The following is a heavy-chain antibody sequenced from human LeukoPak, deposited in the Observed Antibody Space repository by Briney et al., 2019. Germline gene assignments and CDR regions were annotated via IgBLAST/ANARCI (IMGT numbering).Heavy chain of an antibody. CDR3: ARLSQQWLTIYY. CDR1: GYSFTNYW. J-gene: IGHJ4*02. V-gene: IGHV5-51*01. CDR2: IYPGDSDT. Sequence: GESLKISCKGSGYSFTNYWIGWVRQMPGKGLESMGIIYPGDSDTRYSPCFQGQVTISADKSISTAYLQWSSLKASDTAMYYCARLSQQWLTIYYWGQGTLVTVSS. D-gene: IGHD6-19*01.